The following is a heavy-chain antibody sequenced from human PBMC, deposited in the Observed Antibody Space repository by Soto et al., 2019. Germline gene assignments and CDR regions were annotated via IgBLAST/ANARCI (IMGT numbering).Heavy chain of an antibody. J-gene: IGHJ4*02. CDR3: ERDKFPDVYKPFSLFDY. Sequence: GASVKVSCKASGYTFTSYGISWVRQAPGQGLEWMGWISAYNGNTNYAQKLQGRVTMTTDTSTSTAYMELRSLRSDDTDVYYYERDKFPDVYKPFSLFDYGGQETLVPVSS. CDR1: GYTFTSYG. V-gene: IGHV1-18*01. CDR2: ISAYNGNT. D-gene: IGHD1-20*01.